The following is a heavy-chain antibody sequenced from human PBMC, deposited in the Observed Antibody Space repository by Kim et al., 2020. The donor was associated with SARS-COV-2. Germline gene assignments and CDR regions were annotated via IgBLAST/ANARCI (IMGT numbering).Heavy chain of an antibody. V-gene: IGHV5-10-1*01. CDR3: ARGGYYDSSGYYKAVGAFDI. CDR2: IDPSDSYT. CDR1: GYSFTSYW. J-gene: IGHJ3*02. D-gene: IGHD3-22*01. Sequence: GESLKISCKGSGYSFTSYWISWLRQMPGKGLEWMGRIDPSDSYTNYSPSFQGHVTISADKSISTAYLQWSSLKASDTAMYYCARGGYYDSSGYYKAVGAFDIWGQGTMVTVSS.